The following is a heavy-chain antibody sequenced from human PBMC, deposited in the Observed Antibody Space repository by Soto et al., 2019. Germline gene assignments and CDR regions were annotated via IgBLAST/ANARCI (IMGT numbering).Heavy chain of an antibody. CDR2: ITDSGGST. J-gene: IGHJ4*02. CDR1: GFTFNNYG. V-gene: IGHV3-23*01. CDR3: AKAATVVTLYYFDY. D-gene: IGHD4-17*01. Sequence: LRLSCAASGFTFNNYGMSWVRQAPGKGLEWVSAITDSGGSTYYADSVKGRFTISRDNSKNTVYLQMNSLRAEDTAVYYCAKAATVVTLYYFDYRGQGTLVTVSS.